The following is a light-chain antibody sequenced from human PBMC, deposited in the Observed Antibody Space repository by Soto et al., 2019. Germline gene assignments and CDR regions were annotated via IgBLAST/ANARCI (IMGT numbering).Light chain of an antibody. CDR1: SSNIGAGYD. Sequence: QLVLTQPPSVSGAPGQRVTISCTGSSSNIGAGYDVHWYQQLPGAAPKLLIFGNDNRPSGVPDRFSGSRSGTSASLAITGLQAEDEADYYCQSYDRSLSGSVFGAGTKLTVL. V-gene: IGLV1-40*01. J-gene: IGLJ1*01. CDR2: GND. CDR3: QSYDRSLSGSV.